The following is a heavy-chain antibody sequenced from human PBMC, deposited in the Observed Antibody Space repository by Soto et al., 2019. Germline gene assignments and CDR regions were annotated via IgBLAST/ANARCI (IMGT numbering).Heavy chain of an antibody. J-gene: IGHJ4*02. CDR1: GYTFTTYG. Sequence: QVQLVQSGDEVKKPGASVKVSCKASGYTFTTYGITWVRQAPGHGLEWMGWISGFNGNTNYAQRFQGRVSMTTDTFTNTAYMELRSLRSDDTAVYYCAREILPASPREFDYWGQGTLVTVSS. V-gene: IGHV1-18*01. CDR3: AREILPASPREFDY. CDR2: ISGFNGNT. D-gene: IGHD2-15*01.